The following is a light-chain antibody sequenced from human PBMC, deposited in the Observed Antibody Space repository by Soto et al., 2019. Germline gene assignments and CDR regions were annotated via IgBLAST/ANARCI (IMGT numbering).Light chain of an antibody. CDR1: RWVSGR. CDR3: QQYNNRSPWT. CDR2: YAS. J-gene: IGKJ1*01. Sequence: EMGVPQSATALCVSPEERATLSCRATRWVSGRLVWYQQQPRQAPRRLILYASSRATGIPPTFSGSGSGTEFTPIISSRLSQDVAAYYCQQYNNRSPWTFGQGTKVDIK. V-gene: IGKV3-15*01.